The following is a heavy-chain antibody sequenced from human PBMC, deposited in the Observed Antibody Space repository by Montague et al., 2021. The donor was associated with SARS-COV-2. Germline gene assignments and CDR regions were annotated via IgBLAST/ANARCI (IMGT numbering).Heavy chain of an antibody. D-gene: IGHD3-3*01. CDR1: GGSISSSSYY. Sequence: SETLSLTCTVSGGSISSSSYYWGWIRQPPGKGLEWIGSIYYSGSTYYNPSLKSRVTISVDTSKNQFSLKLSSVTAADTAVYYCARHGLAGITIFGVVTHNWFDPWGQGTLVTVSS. J-gene: IGHJ5*02. V-gene: IGHV4-39*01. CDR2: IYYSGST. CDR3: ARHGLAGITIFGVVTHNWFDP.